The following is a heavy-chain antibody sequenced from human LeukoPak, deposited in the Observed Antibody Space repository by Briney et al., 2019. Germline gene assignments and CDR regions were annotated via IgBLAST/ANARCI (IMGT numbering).Heavy chain of an antibody. CDR1: GFTFDDYG. CDR3: ARDKRSRSYDISTGYYEGPPNYFDY. D-gene: IGHD3-9*01. Sequence: GGSLRLSCAASGFTFDDYGMSWVRQGPGKGLEWVSGINWNGGSTGYADSVKGRFSISRDIAKNSLYLQMNSLRAEDTALYYCARDKRSRSYDISTGYYEGPPNYFDYWGQGTLVTVSS. CDR2: INWNGGST. J-gene: IGHJ4*02. V-gene: IGHV3-20*04.